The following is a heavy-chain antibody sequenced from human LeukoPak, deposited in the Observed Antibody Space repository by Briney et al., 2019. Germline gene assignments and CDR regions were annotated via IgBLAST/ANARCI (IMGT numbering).Heavy chain of an antibody. D-gene: IGHD2-21*02. CDR3: ARDWRAFCGGDCFGFFDY. J-gene: IGHJ4*02. Sequence: GGSLRLSCAASGFTFSSYAMHWVRQAPGKGLEWVALISYDGSNKYYADSVKGRFTISRDNSKNTLYVQTSSLRAEDTAVYYCARDWRAFCGGDCFGFFDYWGQGTLVTVSS. CDR1: GFTFSSYA. CDR2: ISYDGSNK. V-gene: IGHV3-30-3*01.